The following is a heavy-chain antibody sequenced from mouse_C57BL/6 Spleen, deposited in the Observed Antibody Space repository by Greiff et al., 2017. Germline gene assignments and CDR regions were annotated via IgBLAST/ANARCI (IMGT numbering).Heavy chain of an antibody. CDR1: GFTFSNYW. V-gene: IGHV6-3*01. CDR3: TGEILITPYWYFDV. Sequence: EVHLVESGGGLVQPGGSMKLSCVASGFTFSNYWMNWVRQSPEKGLEWVAQIRLKSDNYATHYAESVKGRFTISRDDSKSSVYLQMNNLRAEDTGIYYCTGEILITPYWYFDVWGTGTTVTVSS. CDR2: IRLKSDNYAT. J-gene: IGHJ1*03. D-gene: IGHD2-4*01.